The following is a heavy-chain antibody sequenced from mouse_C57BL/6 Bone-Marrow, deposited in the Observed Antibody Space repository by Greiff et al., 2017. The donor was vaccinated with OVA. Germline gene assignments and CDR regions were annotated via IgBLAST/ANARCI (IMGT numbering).Heavy chain of an antibody. Sequence: QVQLKQPGAELVKPGASVKLSCKASGYTFTSYWMQWVKQRPGQGLEWIGEIDPSDSYTNYNQKFKGKATLTVDTSSSTAYMQLSSLTSEDSAVYYCARKNYYSNYEDYAMDYWGQGTSVTVSS. CDR1: GYTFTSYW. D-gene: IGHD2-5*01. CDR3: ARKNYYSNYEDYAMDY. CDR2: IDPSDSYT. J-gene: IGHJ4*01. V-gene: IGHV1-50*01.